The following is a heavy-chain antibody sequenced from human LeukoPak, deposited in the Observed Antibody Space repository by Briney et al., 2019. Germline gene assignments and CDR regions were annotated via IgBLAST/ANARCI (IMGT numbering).Heavy chain of an antibody. CDR2: IYHSGST. J-gene: IGHJ3*02. CDR1: GGSISSGGYY. V-gene: IGHV4-30-2*01. D-gene: IGHD6-13*01. CDR3: ARDAGYSGPYDAFDI. Sequence: SETLSLTCTVSGGSISSGGYYWSWIRQPPGKGLEWIGYIYHSGSTYYNPSLKSRVTISVDRSKNQFSLKLSSVTAADTAVYYCARDAGYSGPYDAFDIWGQGTMVTVSS.